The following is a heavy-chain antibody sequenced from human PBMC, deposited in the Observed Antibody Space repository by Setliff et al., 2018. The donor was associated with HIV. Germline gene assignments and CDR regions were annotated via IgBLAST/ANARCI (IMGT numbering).Heavy chain of an antibody. V-gene: IGHV3-49*04. J-gene: IGHJ4*02. Sequence: GESLKISCTASGFTFGDYAMSWVRQAPGKGLEWVGFIRSKAYGGTTEYAASVKGRFTISRDDSKSNAYLQMNSLKTEDTAVYYCTRDKVQWLVIYDYWGQGTLVTVSS. CDR3: TRDKVQWLVIYDY. CDR2: IRSKAYGGTT. D-gene: IGHD6-19*01. CDR1: GFTFGDYA.